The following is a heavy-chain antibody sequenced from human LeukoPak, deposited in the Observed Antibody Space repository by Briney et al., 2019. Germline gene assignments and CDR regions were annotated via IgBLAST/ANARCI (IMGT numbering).Heavy chain of an antibody. CDR3: VRGGYCSGTSCAHYDGMDL. CDR1: GFTFSSYG. V-gene: IGHV3-33*01. J-gene: IGHJ6*02. CDR2: IWYDGSNK. D-gene: IGHD2-2*01. Sequence: GGSLRLSCAASGFTFSSYGMHWVRQAPGKGLEWVAVIWYDGSNKYYADSVKGRFTISRDNSKNMLYLQMSSLRGEDAAVYYCVRGGYCSGTSCAHYDGMDLWGQGTTVTVSS.